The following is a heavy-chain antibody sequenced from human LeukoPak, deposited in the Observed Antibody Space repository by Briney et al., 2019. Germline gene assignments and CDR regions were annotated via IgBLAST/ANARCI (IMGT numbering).Heavy chain of an antibody. Sequence: GGSLRLFCAASGFTFSSYAMSWVRQAPGKGLEWVSAISGSGGSTYYADSLKGRFTISKDNAKNSLYLQMNSLRAEDTAVYYCARFSWASKVFNSWGQGTLVTVSS. CDR3: ARFSWASKVFNS. J-gene: IGHJ5*01. D-gene: IGHD2-2*01. CDR1: GFTFSSYA. V-gene: IGHV3-23*01. CDR2: ISGSGGST.